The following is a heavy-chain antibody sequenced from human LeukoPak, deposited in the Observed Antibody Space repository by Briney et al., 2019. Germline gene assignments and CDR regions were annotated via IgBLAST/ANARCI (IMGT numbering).Heavy chain of an antibody. V-gene: IGHV3-23*01. CDR2: ISGSGATT. Sequence: PGGSLRLSCAASGFTFSIYAMSWVRQAPGKGLEWVSGISGSGATTYYADSVKGRSTISRDNSKNTLYLQMNSLRAEDTAVYYCAKDRASYSSGLASWGQGTLV. CDR1: GFTFSIYA. D-gene: IGHD6-19*01. J-gene: IGHJ5*02. CDR3: AKDRASYSSGLAS.